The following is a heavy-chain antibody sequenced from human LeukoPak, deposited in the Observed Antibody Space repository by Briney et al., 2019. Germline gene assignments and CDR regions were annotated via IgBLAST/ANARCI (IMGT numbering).Heavy chain of an antibody. CDR1: GYTFTGYY. CDR2: INTNTGNP. CDR3: ARVGLEDWFDP. V-gene: IGHV7-4-1*02. J-gene: IGHJ5*02. Sequence: ASVKVSCKASGYTFTGYYMHWVRQAPGQGLEWMGWINTNTGNPTYAQGFTGRFVFSLDTSVSTAYLQISSLKAEDTAVYYCARVGLEDWFDPWGQGTLVTVSS. D-gene: IGHD3-10*01.